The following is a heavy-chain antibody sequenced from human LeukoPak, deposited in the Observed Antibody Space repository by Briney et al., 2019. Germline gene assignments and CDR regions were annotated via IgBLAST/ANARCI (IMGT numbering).Heavy chain of an antibody. J-gene: IGHJ4*02. CDR2: ISWNSGSI. V-gene: IGHV3-9*01. CDR1: GFTFDEYA. CDR3: ARAGQSDY. Sequence: GRSLRLSCAASGFTFDEYAMHWVRQAPGKGLEWVSGISWNSGSIGYADSVKGRFTISRDNAKNSLYLQMNSLRAEDTALYYCARAGQSDYWGQGTLVTVSS.